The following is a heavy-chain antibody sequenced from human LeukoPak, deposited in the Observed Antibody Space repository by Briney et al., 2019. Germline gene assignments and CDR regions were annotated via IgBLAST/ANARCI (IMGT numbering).Heavy chain of an antibody. Sequence: SETLSLTCSVSGGSISSGSYYWSWIRQPAGKGLEWIGRIYTSGSTNYNTSLKSRVTISVDTSKNQFSLKLSSVTAADTAVYYCARGTPTTPFKYYYYYMDVWGKGTTVTVSS. D-gene: IGHD5-12*01. J-gene: IGHJ6*03. V-gene: IGHV4-61*02. CDR1: GGSISSGSYY. CDR3: ARGTPTTPFKYYYYYMDV. CDR2: IYTSGST.